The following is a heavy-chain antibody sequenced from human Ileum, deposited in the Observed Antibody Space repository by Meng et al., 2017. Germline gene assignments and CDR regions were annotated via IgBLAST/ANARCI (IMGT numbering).Heavy chain of an antibody. Sequence: SETLSLTCTVSGGSINYSSYNWGWIRQSPGKGLEWIGMIYYTGSTYYNPSLKSRVTISVDTSRNQFSLRLTSVTAADTAVYYCVRIIWGYGSHSFDPWGQGTLVTVSS. V-gene: IGHV4-39*07. CDR2: IYYTGST. J-gene: IGHJ5*02. CDR1: GGSINYSSYN. D-gene: IGHD5-12*01. CDR3: VRIIWGYGSHSFDP.